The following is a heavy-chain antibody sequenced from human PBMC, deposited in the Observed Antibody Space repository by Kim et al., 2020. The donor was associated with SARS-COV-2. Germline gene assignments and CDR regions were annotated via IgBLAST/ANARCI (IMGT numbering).Heavy chain of an antibody. J-gene: IGHJ4*02. CDR1: GFTFSSYG. CDR2: IWYDGSNK. CDR3: AKDLGYYDILTGYPFDY. Sequence: GGSLRLSCAASGFTFSSYGMHWVRQAPGKGLEWVAVIWYDGSNKYYADSVKGRFTISRDNSKNTLYLQMNSLRAEDTAVYYCAKDLGYYDILTGYPFDYWGQGTLVTVSS. V-gene: IGHV3-33*06. D-gene: IGHD3-9*01.